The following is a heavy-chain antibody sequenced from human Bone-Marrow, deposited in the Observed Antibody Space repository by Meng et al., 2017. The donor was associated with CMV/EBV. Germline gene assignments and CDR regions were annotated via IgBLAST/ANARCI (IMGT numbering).Heavy chain of an antibody. CDR3: ARVIYDILDY. V-gene: IGHV4-34*01. CDR1: GGSFSGYY. Sequence: GSLRLSCAVYGGSFSGYYWTWIRQPPGKGLEWIGEINHSGSTKYNPSLKSRVTISVDTSKKQFSLRLSSVTAADTAVYYCARVIYDILDYWGQGTLVTGSS. CDR2: INHSGST. J-gene: IGHJ4*02. D-gene: IGHD3-9*01.